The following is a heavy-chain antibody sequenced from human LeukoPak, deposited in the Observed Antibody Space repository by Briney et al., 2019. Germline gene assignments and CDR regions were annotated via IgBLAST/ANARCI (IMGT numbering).Heavy chain of an antibody. Sequence: GGSLRLSCAASGFTFSSYSMNWVRQAPGKGLEWVSSISSSSSYIYYADSVKGRFTISRDNAKNSLYLQMNSLRAEDTAVYYCARQNYYDSGSYHLDYWGQGTLVTVSS. D-gene: IGHD3-10*01. CDR3: ARQNYYDSGSYHLDY. CDR2: ISSSSSYI. V-gene: IGHV3-21*01. CDR1: GFTFSSYS. J-gene: IGHJ4*02.